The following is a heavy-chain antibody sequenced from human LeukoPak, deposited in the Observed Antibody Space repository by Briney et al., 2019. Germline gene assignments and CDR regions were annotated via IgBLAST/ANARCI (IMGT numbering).Heavy chain of an antibody. D-gene: IGHD3-10*01. CDR2: IYHSGST. V-gene: IGHV4-30-2*01. J-gene: IGHJ4*02. CDR1: GGSISSGGYY. CDR3: ARDKGSGAYNIFDS. Sequence: PSETLSLTCTVSGGSISSGGYYWSWIRQPPGKGLEWIGYIYHSGSTYYNPSLKSRVTISVDRSKNQFSLKLNSVTAADTAVYYCARDKGSGAYNIFDSWGRGTLVTVSS.